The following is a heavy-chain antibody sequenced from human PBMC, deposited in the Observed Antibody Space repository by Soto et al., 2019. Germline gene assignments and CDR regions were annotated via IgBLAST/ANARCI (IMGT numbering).Heavy chain of an antibody. J-gene: IGHJ4*02. CDR2: VYYTGST. V-gene: IGHV4-59*01. D-gene: IGHD6-19*01. CDR1: GGSISGSY. CDR3: ARSVAVPGAHIDY. Sequence: SETLSLTCSVSGGSISGSYWSWIRQSPGKGLEWLGYVYYTGSTNYSPSLGSRVSISVDTSKNEFSLRLSSVTAADTAVYFCARSVAVPGAHIDYWGQGTQVTVSS.